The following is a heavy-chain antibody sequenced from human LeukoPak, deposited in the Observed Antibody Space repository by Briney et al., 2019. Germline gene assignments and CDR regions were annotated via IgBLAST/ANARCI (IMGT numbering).Heavy chain of an antibody. D-gene: IGHD3-22*01. CDR3: ARDRTYYYDSSGYYYLDY. CDR2: IYYSGST. V-gene: IGHV4-59*01. CDR1: GGSISSYY. J-gene: IGHJ4*02. Sequence: PSETLSLTCTVSGGSISSYYWSWIRQPPGKGLEWIGYIYYSGSTNYNPSLKSRVTISVDTSKNQFSLKLSSVTAADTAVYYCARDRTYYYDSSGYYYLDYWGQGTLVTVSS.